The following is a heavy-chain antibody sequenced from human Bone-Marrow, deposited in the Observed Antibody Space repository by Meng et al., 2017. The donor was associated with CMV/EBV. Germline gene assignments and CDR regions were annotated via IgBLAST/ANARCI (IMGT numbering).Heavy chain of an antibody. V-gene: IGHV4-4*07. D-gene: IGHD5-24*01. Sequence: LTGTVSGGSISSYWYNWIRQTAGKGLEWLGRMYVSGSTNYNPSLEGRLTMSIDTSKNQFSLNLTSVTAADTAVYYCARGRWDNWFDPWGQGTLVTVSS. CDR3: ARGRWDNWFDP. CDR2: MYVSGST. CDR1: GGSISSYW. J-gene: IGHJ5*02.